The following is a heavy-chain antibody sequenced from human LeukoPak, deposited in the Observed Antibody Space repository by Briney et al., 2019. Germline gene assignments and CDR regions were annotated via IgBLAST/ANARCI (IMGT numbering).Heavy chain of an antibody. CDR2: IYYSGNT. Sequence: SETLSLTCTVSGGSISSYYWSWSRQPPGKGLEWIGYIYYSGNTNYNPSLKSRVTISVDTSKNQFSLKLSSVTAADTAVYYCARSARSGWFDPWGQGTLVTVSS. CDR3: ARSARSGWFDP. V-gene: IGHV4-59*01. CDR1: GGSISSYY. D-gene: IGHD3-3*01. J-gene: IGHJ5*02.